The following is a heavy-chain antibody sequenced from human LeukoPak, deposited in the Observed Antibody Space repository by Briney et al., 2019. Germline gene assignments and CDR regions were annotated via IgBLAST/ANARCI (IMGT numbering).Heavy chain of an antibody. Sequence: GSLRLFCAASGFTFSNYAMSWVRQAPGKGLEWVSAISGSGGNTYYADSVKGRFTISRDNSKNTLCLQMSSLRAEDTAIYYCARARAQCGGDCYSDYGYWGQGTLVTVSS. J-gene: IGHJ4*02. D-gene: IGHD2-21*02. CDR3: ARARAQCGGDCYSDYGY. CDR1: GFTFSNYA. CDR2: ISGSGGNT. V-gene: IGHV3-23*01.